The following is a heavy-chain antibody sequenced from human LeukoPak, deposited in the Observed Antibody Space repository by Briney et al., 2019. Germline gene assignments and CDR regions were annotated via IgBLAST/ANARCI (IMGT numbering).Heavy chain of an antibody. CDR3: ARELLRGFDY. J-gene: IGHJ4*02. Sequence: SETLSLTCAVYGGSFSGYYWSWIRQPPGKGLEWIGYIYYSGSTNYNPSLKSRVTISVDTSKNQFSLKLSSVTAADTAVYYCARELLRGFDYWGQGTLVTVSS. CDR2: IYYSGST. CDR1: GGSFSGYY. V-gene: IGHV4-59*01. D-gene: IGHD3-10*01.